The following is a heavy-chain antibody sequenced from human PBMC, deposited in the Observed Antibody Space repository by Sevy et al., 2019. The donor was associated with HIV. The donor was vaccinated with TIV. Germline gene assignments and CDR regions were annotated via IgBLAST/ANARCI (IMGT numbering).Heavy chain of an antibody. CDR3: AREGCTQPHDY. Sequence: GESLKISCAASGFTFAKYSMSWVRQAPGKGLEWVSTFSFGCGRINYADSVKGRFTISRDDSKNTLFLQMNSLRAEDTAKYFCAREGCTQPHDYWGQGTLVTVSS. CDR2: FSFGCGRI. D-gene: IGHD2-8*01. CDR1: GFTFAKYS. V-gene: IGHV3-23*01. J-gene: IGHJ4*02.